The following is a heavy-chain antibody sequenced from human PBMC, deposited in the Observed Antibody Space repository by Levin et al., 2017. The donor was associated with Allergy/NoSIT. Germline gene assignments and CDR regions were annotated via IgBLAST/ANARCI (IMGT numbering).Heavy chain of an antibody. CDR2: LSSSSSTL. Sequence: GGSLRLSCAASGFTFSSYSMNWVRQAPGKGLEWVSYLSSSSSTLYYADSVKGRFTISRDNAKNSLYLQMNSLRVEDTAVYYCASALPQRAFNIWGQGTMVTVSS. CDR1: GFTFSSYS. J-gene: IGHJ3*02. CDR3: ASALPQRAFNI. V-gene: IGHV3-48*04.